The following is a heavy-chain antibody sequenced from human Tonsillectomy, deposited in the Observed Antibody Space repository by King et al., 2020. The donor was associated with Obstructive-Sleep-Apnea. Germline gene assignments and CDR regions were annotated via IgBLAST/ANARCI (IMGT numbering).Heavy chain of an antibody. D-gene: IGHD6-19*01. Sequence: QLVQSGAEVKKPGASLKVSCKASGYTFIGYYMHWVRQAPGQGLEWMGWINPNSGGTNYAQKFQGRVTLTRDTSIDTVYMQLSRLRSDDTAVYYCARSPIISGWSPLTYFDYWGQGTLVTVSS. CDR3: ARSPIISGWSPLTYFDY. V-gene: IGHV1-2*02. CDR1: GYTFIGYY. CDR2: INPNSGGT. J-gene: IGHJ4*02.